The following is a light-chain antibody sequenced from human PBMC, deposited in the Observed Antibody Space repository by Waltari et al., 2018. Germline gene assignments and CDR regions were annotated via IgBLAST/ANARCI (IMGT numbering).Light chain of an antibody. V-gene: IGLV1-44*01. CDR3: AAWDDSLNGWGV. CDR1: SSNIGSNT. J-gene: IGLJ2*01. Sequence: QSVLTQPPSASGTPGQRVTISCSGSSSNIGSNTVNWYQQLPGTAPKLLIYSNTQRPPGVPDRFSGGKSGTAASLAISGLQSEDEADYYCAAWDDSLNGWGVFGGGTKLTVL. CDR2: SNT.